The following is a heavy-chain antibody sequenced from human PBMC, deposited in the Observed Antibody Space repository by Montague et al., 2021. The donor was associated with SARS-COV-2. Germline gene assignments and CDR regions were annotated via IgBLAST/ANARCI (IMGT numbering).Heavy chain of an antibody. CDR2: INYSGST. CDR1: GGSISTSPYF. Sequence: SETLSLTCTVSGGSISTSPYFWGWIRQPPGQGLDWIGCINYSGSTYYNPSLKSRVAISIATSENHFSLKLSSVTAADTAVYYCAGGNRIAVAGTDFDYWGQGTLVTVSS. V-gene: IGHV4-39*07. J-gene: IGHJ4*02. CDR3: AGGNRIAVAGTDFDY. D-gene: IGHD6-19*01.